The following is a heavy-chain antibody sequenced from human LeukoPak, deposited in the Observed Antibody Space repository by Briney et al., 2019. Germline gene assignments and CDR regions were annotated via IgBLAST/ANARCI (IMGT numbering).Heavy chain of an antibody. Sequence: ASVKVSCKASGYTFTSYAMHWVRQAPGQGLEWMGWISAYNGNTKYAQKFQGRVTMTTVTSTSTAYMELRSLTFDDTAVYYCARDPPGAPHFDLWGRGTLVTVSS. V-gene: IGHV1-18*01. CDR3: ARDPPGAPHFDL. CDR2: ISAYNGNT. J-gene: IGHJ2*01. D-gene: IGHD3-10*01. CDR1: GYTFTSYA.